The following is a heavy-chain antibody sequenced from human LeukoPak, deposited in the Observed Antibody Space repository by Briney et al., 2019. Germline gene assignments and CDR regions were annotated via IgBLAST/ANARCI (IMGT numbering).Heavy chain of an antibody. J-gene: IGHJ6*02. V-gene: IGHV3-48*03. CDR3: ARERDCSSTSCYYYYGMDV. D-gene: IGHD2-2*01. CDR1: GFTFSSYE. CDR2: ISSSGSTI. Sequence: GGSLRLSCAASGFTFSSYEMNWVRQAPGKGLEWVPYISSSGSTIYYADSVKGRFTISRDNAKNSLYLQMNSLRAEDTAVYYCARERDCSSTSCYYYYGMDVWGQGTTVTVSS.